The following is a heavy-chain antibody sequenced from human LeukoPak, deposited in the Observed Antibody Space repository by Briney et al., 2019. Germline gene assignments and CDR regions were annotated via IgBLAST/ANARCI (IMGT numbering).Heavy chain of an antibody. CDR3: AKDEIGAVAGLIDY. D-gene: IGHD6-19*01. CDR2: TSYDGSNK. Sequence: AGGCLRLSPAASGFTFSIYGMYWVPQAPGKGLEWVALTSYDGSNKYYADSVKGRFTISRDNSKNTLYLQMNSLRAEDTAVYYCAKDEIGAVAGLIDYWGQGTLVTVSS. J-gene: IGHJ4*02. V-gene: IGHV3-30*18. CDR1: GFTFSIYG.